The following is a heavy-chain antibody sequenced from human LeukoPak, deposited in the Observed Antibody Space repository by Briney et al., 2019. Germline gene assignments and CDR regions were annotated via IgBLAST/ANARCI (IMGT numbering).Heavy chain of an antibody. V-gene: IGHV4-39*07. CDR1: GDSISSNNYL. Sequence: SETLSLTCTVSGDSISSNNYLWAWIRQPPGKGLEWIGNIYSSGSPYYNPSLQSRVTISLDTSKNQFSLNLSSVTAADTAVYYCAREKSPERKTWLQLGAFDVWGQGTVVTVSS. CDR2: IYSSGSP. D-gene: IGHD5-24*01. J-gene: IGHJ3*01. CDR3: AREKSPERKTWLQLGAFDV.